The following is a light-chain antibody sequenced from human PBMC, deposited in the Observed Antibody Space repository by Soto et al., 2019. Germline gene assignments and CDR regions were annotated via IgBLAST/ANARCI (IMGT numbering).Light chain of an antibody. CDR1: QSISHF. V-gene: IGKV1-5*03. Sequence: DIQMTQSPSTLSASVGDRVTITCRASQSISHFLAWYQQKPGKAPKLLIYKASTLKSGVPSRFSGSGSGTEFTLTISSLQPDDFATYYCQHYNSYSEAFGQGTKVDIK. CDR2: KAS. J-gene: IGKJ1*01. CDR3: QHYNSYSEA.